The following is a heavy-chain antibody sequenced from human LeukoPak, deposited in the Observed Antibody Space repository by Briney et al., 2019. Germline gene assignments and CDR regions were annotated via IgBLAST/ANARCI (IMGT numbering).Heavy chain of an antibody. CDR3: TTLGYHLDS. CDR1: GFTFSDYA. J-gene: IGHJ4*02. V-gene: IGHV3-23*01. D-gene: IGHD3-22*01. CDR2: ISGRGDET. Sequence: GGSLRLSCAASGFTFSDYAMSWVRQAPGGGLEWVSAISGRGDETFHADSVKGRFTTSRDNSKKSLYLQMNSLRAEDTALYYCTTLGYHLDSWGQGTLVTVSS.